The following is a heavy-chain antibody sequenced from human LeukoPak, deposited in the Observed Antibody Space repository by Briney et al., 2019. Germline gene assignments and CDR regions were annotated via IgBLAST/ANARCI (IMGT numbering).Heavy chain of an antibody. V-gene: IGHV3-23*01. Sequence: GGSLRLSCAASGFTFSTYAMSWVRQAPGKGLEWVSTIRGSGGDTYYADSVKGRFTISRDSSKNTLYLQMNSLRAEDTAVYYCAKERDTAMVSWYYFDYWGQGTLVTVSS. CDR1: GFTFSTYA. CDR2: IRGSGGDT. CDR3: AKERDTAMVSWYYFDY. D-gene: IGHD5-18*01. J-gene: IGHJ4*02.